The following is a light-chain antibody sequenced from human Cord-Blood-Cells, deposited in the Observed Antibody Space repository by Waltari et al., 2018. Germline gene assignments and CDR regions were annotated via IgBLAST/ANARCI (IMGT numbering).Light chain of an antibody. Sequence: QSALTQPRSVSGSPGQSVTISCTGTSSDVGGYNYVSWYQQHPGKAPKLMIYDVSKRPSGVPDRFSGSKSGNTVSLTISGLQAEDEADYYCCSYAGSYTWVFGGGTKLTV. CDR2: DVS. CDR3: CSYAGSYTWV. CDR1: SSDVGGYNY. J-gene: IGLJ3*02. V-gene: IGLV2-11*01.